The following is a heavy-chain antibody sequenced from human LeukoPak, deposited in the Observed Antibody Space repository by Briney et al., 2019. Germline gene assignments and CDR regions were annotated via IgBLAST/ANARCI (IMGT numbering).Heavy chain of an antibody. J-gene: IGHJ4*02. Sequence: SGPALVRPTQTLTLTCTFSGFSLSTSGMCVSWIRQPPGKALEWLARIDWDDDKYYSTSLKTRLTISKDTSKNQVVLTMTNMDPVDTATYYCARIPVNSSGWYYFDYWGQGTLVTVSS. CDR3: ARIPVNSSGWYYFDY. V-gene: IGHV2-70*11. D-gene: IGHD6-19*01. CDR1: GFSLSTSGMC. CDR2: IDWDDDK.